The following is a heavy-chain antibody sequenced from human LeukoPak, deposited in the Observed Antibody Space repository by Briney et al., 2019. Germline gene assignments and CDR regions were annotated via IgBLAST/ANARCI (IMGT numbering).Heavy chain of an antibody. V-gene: IGHV3-11*01. J-gene: IGHJ4*02. CDR1: GFSVSDYY. CDR3: AIETVAGTFDY. D-gene: IGHD6-19*01. CDR2: VGGSDNFI. Sequence: GGSLRLSCAASGFSVSDYYISWVRQAPGKGLEWISDVGGSDNFISYSDSVKGRFTISRDYANNSLYLQMNSLRVDDTAVYYCAIETVAGTFDYWGQGTLVTVSS.